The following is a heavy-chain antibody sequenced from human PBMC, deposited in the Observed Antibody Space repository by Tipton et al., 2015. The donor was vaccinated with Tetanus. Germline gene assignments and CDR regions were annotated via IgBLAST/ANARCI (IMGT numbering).Heavy chain of an antibody. Sequence: GLVKPSETLSLTCSVSGGSITPYYWTWIRQPPGKGLEWIGYIFYGGATNYNPSLGSRLTISVDRSNDQFSLSLTSVTAADTAIYYCVRAPYNSPGKYYFDYWGQGTLVTVSS. CDR1: GGSITPYY. J-gene: IGHJ4*02. CDR2: IFYGGAT. D-gene: IGHD1-1*01. CDR3: VRAPYNSPGKYYFDY. V-gene: IGHV4-59*12.